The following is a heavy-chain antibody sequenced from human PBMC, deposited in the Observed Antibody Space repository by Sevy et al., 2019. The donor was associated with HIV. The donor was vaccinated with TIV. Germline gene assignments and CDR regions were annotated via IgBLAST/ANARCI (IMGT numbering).Heavy chain of an antibody. CDR3: ARGRVTSHYFDY. CDR1: GFTFSDYA. Sequence: GGSLRLSCADSGFTFSDYAMHWVRQAPGKGLEWVAVISYDGSNTYYADSVNGRFTMSRDNSKNTLYLQMNSLRADDTAVYYCARGRVTSHYFDYWGQGTVVTVSS. D-gene: IGHD2-21*02. J-gene: IGHJ4*02. CDR2: ISYDGSNT. V-gene: IGHV3-30*04.